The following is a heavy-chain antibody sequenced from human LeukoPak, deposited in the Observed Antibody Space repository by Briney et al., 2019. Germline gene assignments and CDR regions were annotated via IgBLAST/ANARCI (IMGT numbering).Heavy chain of an antibody. CDR2: IIPIFNTA. V-gene: IGHV1-69*13. CDR1: GGTFSSYT. CDR3: ARDEQDSSSWYARWFDP. Sequence: SVKVSCKASGGTFSSYTISWVRQAPGQGLEWMGGIIPIFNTAHYAQTFQGRVTITADESTSTAYMELNSLRSEDTAVYYCARDEQDSSSWYARWFDPWGQGTLVTVSS. J-gene: IGHJ5*02. D-gene: IGHD6-13*01.